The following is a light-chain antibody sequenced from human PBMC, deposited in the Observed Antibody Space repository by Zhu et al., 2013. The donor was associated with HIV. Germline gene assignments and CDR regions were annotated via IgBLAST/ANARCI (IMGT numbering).Light chain of an antibody. CDR1: QTVSST. Sequence: EIVLTQSPATLSVSPGERATLSCRASQTVSSTYLSWYQQKPGQAPRLLIYGASTRATGVPARFSGSGSGTEFTLTVSSLQSEDFATYYCQQYYSYPLTFGGGTKVEIK. V-gene: IGKV3-15*01. CDR3: QQYYSYPLT. J-gene: IGKJ4*01. CDR2: GAS.